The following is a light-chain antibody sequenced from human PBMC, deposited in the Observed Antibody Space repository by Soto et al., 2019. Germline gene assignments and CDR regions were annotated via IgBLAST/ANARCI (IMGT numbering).Light chain of an antibody. CDR3: QSYDSSLSGAV. CDR2: GNS. Sequence: QSVLTQPPSVSGAPGQRVTISCTGSSSNIGAGYDVHWYQQLPGTAPKLLIYGNSNRPSGVPDRFSGSKSGTSASLAITGLQAXXXXDYYCQSYDSSLSGAVFGGGTQLTV. CDR1: SSNIGAGYD. J-gene: IGLJ7*01. V-gene: IGLV1-40*01.